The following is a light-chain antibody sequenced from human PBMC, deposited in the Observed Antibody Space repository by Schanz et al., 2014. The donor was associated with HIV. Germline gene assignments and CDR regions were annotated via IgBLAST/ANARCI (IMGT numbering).Light chain of an antibody. CDR1: RNDVGTYNL. J-gene: IGLJ3*02. Sequence: QSALTQPASVSGSPGQSITISCTGTRNDVGTYNLVSWYQQHPGKAPQLMIYEVTKRPSGVSDRFSGSKSDNTASLTISGLQADDEADYYCGSFTTRNIWVFGGGTKVTAL. V-gene: IGLV2-14*02. CDR2: EVT. CDR3: GSFTTRNIWV.